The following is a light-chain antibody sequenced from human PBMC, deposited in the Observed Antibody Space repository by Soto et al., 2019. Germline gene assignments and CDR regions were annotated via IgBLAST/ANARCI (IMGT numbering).Light chain of an antibody. CDR2: DAI. Sequence: EKLMSQSPASLTVYKGERVTLSCMACQNIHILLSWFLQKPGQTPRLLIYDAIIRAADVPARFSGSWSGTEFTLTIICLQSEDFAVYYCQQYDAWPITFGGGTKLDIK. CDR3: QQYDAWPIT. CDR1: QNIHIL. V-gene: IGKV3-15*01. J-gene: IGKJ4*01.